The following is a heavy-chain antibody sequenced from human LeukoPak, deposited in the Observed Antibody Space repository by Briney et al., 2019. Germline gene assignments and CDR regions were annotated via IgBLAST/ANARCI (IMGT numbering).Heavy chain of an antibody. CDR2: IYYTGSA. CDR3: ARLHILGQWLGNFDY. V-gene: IGHV4-59*08. D-gene: IGHD6-19*01. J-gene: IGHJ4*02. CDR1: GAPITRYY. Sequence: SETLSLTCTVSGAPITRYYWSWIRQPPGKGLEWIGYIYYTGSANYNPSLKSRVTISVDTSKNQFSLKLSSVTAADTAVYYCARLHILGQWLGNFDYWGQGTLVTVSS.